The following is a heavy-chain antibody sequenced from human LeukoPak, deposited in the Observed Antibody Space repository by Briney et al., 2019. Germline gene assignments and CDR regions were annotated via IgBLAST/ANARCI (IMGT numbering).Heavy chain of an antibody. V-gene: IGHV3-33*01. CDR1: GFTFSSHG. CDR2: IWYDGSKK. Sequence: PGRSLRLSCAASGFTFSSHGMHWVRQAPGKGLEWVAVIWYDGSKKYYADSVRGRFTISRDDSENTVYLQMNSPRADDTAVYYCAIDTDFYFDYWGQGTLVTVSS. CDR3: AIDTDFYFDY. J-gene: IGHJ4*02.